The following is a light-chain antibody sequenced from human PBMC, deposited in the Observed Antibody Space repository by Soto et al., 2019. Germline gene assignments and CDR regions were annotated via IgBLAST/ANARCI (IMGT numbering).Light chain of an antibody. CDR2: EVS. Sequence: QPVLTQPASVSGSPGQAITISCSGTSSDVGGYIYVSWYQQHPGKAPKLMIYEVSNRPSGVSNRFSGSKSGNTASLTISGLQAEDEADYYCSSYSSSNTLYVFGTGTKLTVL. V-gene: IGLV2-14*01. CDR1: SSDVGGYIY. J-gene: IGLJ1*01. CDR3: SSYSSSNTLYV.